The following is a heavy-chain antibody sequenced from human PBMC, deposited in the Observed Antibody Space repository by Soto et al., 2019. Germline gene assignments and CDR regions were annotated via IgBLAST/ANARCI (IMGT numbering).Heavy chain of an antibody. D-gene: IGHD6-19*01. V-gene: IGHV3-30*18. CDR1: GFTFSSYG. Sequence: GGSLRLSCAASGFTFSSYGMHWVRQAPGKGLEWVAVISYDGSNKYYADSVKGRFTISRDNSKNTLYLQMNSLRAEDTAVYYCAKALPGWLEKVFDYWGQGTLVTVSS. CDR3: AKALPGWLEKVFDY. CDR2: ISYDGSNK. J-gene: IGHJ4*02.